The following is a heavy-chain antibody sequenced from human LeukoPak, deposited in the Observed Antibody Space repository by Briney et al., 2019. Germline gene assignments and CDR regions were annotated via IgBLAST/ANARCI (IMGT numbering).Heavy chain of an antibody. Sequence: SETLSLTCTVSGVSVSSGSYYWSWIRQPPGKGLEWIGYIYYSGSTNYNPSLKSRVTISVDTSKNQFSLKLSSVTAADTAVYYCARDFKRNYGMDVWGQGTTVTVSS. J-gene: IGHJ6*02. CDR1: GVSVSSGSYY. CDR3: ARDFKRNYGMDV. CDR2: IYYSGST. V-gene: IGHV4-61*01.